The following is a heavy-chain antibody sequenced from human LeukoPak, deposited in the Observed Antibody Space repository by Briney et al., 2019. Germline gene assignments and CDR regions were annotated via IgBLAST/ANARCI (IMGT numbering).Heavy chain of an antibody. CDR1: GFMFSSYG. J-gene: IGHJ3*01. CDR2: ISYDGSNK. CDR3: AKGSAYCTSANCRGAFDL. D-gene: IGHD2-2*01. V-gene: IGHV3-30*18. Sequence: HPGGSLRLSCAASGFMFSSYGMHWVRQAPGKGLEWVAVISYDGSNKYYEDSVKGRFTISRDNSMNTLYLQVNSLSTDDTAVYYCAKGSAYCTSANCRGAFDLWGHGTLVTVSS.